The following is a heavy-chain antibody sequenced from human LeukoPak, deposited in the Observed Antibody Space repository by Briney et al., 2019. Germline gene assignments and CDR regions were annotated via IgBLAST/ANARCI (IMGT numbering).Heavy chain of an antibody. D-gene: IGHD2/OR15-2a*01. CDR2: IRRDGRDI. V-gene: IGHV3-7*03. J-gene: IGHJ4*02. CDR3: ATNSDFRFDY. CDR1: GFTFSNYW. Sequence: GGSLRLSCAASGFTFSNYWMTWVRQAPGKGLEWVANIRRDGRDIHYVDSVKGRFTISRDNTKKSLYLQMDNLRVEDTALYYCATNSDFRFDYWGQGALVTVSS.